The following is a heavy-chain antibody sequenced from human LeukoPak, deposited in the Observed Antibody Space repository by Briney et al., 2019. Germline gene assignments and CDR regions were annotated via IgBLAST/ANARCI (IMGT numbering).Heavy chain of an antibody. Sequence: ASVKVSCKTSGYTFTNYGISWVRQASGQGLEWMGWISAYNGDTNYAQKFQDGITMTTDTSTSTGYMELRDLRSDDTAVYFCARGGSGYEDYWGQGTLVTVSS. V-gene: IGHV1-18*01. D-gene: IGHD5-12*01. CDR2: ISAYNGDT. CDR1: GYTFTNYG. J-gene: IGHJ4*02. CDR3: ARGGSGYEDY.